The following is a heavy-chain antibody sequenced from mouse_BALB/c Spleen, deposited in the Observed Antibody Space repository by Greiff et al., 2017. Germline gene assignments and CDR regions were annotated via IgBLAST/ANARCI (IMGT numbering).Heavy chain of an antibody. V-gene: IGHV14-3*02. CDR2: IDPANGNT. J-gene: IGHJ4*01. CDR1: GFNIKDTY. CDR3: ASTDSDYAMDY. Sequence: EVQLQQSGAELVKPGASVKLSCTASGFNIKDTYMHWVKQRPEQGLEWIGRIDPANGNTKYDPKFQGKATITADTSSNTAYLQLSSLTSEDTAVYYCASTDSDYAMDYWGQGTSVTVSS.